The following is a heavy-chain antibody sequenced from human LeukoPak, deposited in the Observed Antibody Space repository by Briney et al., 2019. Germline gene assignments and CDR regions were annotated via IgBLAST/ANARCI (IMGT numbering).Heavy chain of an antibody. Sequence: GGSLRLSCAASGFTFSSYWMSWVRQAPGKGLEWVANIKQDGSEKYYVDSVKGRFTISRDNAKNSLYLQMNSLRAEDTAVYYCARVRNDYNPGAIDYWGQGTLVTVSS. D-gene: IGHD5-24*01. CDR2: IKQDGSEK. J-gene: IGHJ4*02. CDR1: GFTFSSYW. CDR3: ARVRNDYNPGAIDY. V-gene: IGHV3-7*01.